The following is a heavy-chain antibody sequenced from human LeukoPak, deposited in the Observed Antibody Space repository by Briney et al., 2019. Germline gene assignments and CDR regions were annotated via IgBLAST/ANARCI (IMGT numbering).Heavy chain of an antibody. CDR2: INHSGST. Sequence: PSETLSLTCAVYGGSFSGYYWSWIRQPPGKGLEWIGEINHSGSTNYNPSLKSRVTISVDTSKNQFSLKLSSVTATDTAVYYCARHPWDYWGQGTLVTVSS. CDR3: ARHPWDY. J-gene: IGHJ4*02. CDR1: GGSFSGYY. V-gene: IGHV4-34*01.